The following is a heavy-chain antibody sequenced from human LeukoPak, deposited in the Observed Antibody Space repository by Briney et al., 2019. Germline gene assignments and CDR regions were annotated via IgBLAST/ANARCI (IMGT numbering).Heavy chain of an antibody. CDR3: ARVPLRRYSSGWYAFDI. Sequence: SETLSLTCAVSGYSIGSGYYWGWIRQPPGKGLEWIGSIYHSGSTYYNPSLKSRVTISVDTSKNQFSLKLSSVNAADTAVYYCARVPLRRYSSGWYAFDIWGQGTMVTVSS. V-gene: IGHV4-38-2*01. CDR1: GYSIGSGYY. J-gene: IGHJ3*02. CDR2: IYHSGST. D-gene: IGHD6-19*01.